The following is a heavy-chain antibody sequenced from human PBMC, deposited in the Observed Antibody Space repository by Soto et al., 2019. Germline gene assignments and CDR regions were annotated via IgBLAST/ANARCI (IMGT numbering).Heavy chain of an antibody. CDR2: IYPGDSDT. J-gene: IGHJ6*02. CDR1: GYSFTSYW. Sequence: GESLKISCKGSGYSFTSYWIGWVRQMPGKGLEWKGIIYPGDSDTRYSPSFQGQVTISADKSISTAYLQWSSLKASDTAMYYCARTSSAGHFVDTAIVYYCYYGMDVWGQETTVTVSS. V-gene: IGHV5-51*01. CDR3: ARTSSAGHFVDTAIVYYCYYGMDV. D-gene: IGHD5-18*01.